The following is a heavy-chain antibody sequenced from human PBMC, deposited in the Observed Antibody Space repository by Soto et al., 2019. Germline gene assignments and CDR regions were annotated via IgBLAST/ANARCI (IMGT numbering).Heavy chain of an antibody. CDR2: IKWDASEK. CDR1: GFTFGSYW. J-gene: IGHJ4*02. Sequence: PGGSLRLSCAASGFTFGSYWMSWVRQAPGKGPEWLATIKWDASEKKYVDSVKGRFTTSRDNAKNALYLQMDSLRPEDTAMYYCARVAYWGPGTQVTVSS. CDR3: ARVAY. V-gene: IGHV3-7*01.